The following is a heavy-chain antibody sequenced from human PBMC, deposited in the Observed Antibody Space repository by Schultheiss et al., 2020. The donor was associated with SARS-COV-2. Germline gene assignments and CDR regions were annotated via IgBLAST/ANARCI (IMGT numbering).Heavy chain of an antibody. Sequence: SVKVSCKASGGTFSSYAISWVRQAPGQGLEWMGGIIPIFGTANYAQKFQGRVTLTADESTSTAYMELRSLRSDDTAGYYCARGSEGGYGSGSYYNFFGRFGRLSGDYGMDVWGQGTTVTVSS. CDR3: ARGSEGGYGSGSYYNFFGRFGRLSGDYGMDV. V-gene: IGHV1-69*13. D-gene: IGHD3-10*01. J-gene: IGHJ6*02. CDR2: IIPIFGTA. CDR1: GGTFSSYA.